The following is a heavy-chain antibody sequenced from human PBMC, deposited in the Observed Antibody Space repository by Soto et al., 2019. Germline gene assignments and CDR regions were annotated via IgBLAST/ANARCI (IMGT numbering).Heavy chain of an antibody. V-gene: IGHV4-39*01. CDR2: IYYSGST. J-gene: IGHJ4*02. D-gene: IGHD3-10*01. CDR3: ARHGVWEVGELLATTSFVPY. Sequence: PSETLSLTCTVSGGSISSSSYYWGWIRQPPGKGLEWIGSIYYSGSTYYNPSLKSRVTISVDTSKNQFSLKLSSVTAADTAVYYCARHGVWEVGELLATTSFVPYWGQGTLVTVSS. CDR1: GGSISSSSYY.